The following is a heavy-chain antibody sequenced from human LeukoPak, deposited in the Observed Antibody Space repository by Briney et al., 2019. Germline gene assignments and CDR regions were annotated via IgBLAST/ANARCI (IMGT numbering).Heavy chain of an antibody. J-gene: IGHJ3*02. CDR1: GFTFSSYA. CDR2: ISSNGGST. CDR3: ARASYRNGAFDI. D-gene: IGHD4-11*01. Sequence: GGSLRLSCAASGFTFSSYAMHWVRQAPGKGLEYVSAISSNGGSTYYANSVKGRFTISRDNSKNTLCLQMGSLRAEDMAVYYCARASYRNGAFDIWGQGTMVTVSS. V-gene: IGHV3-64*01.